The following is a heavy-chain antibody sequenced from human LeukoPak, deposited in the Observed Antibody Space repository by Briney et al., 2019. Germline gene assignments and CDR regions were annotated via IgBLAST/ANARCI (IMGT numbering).Heavy chain of an antibody. CDR3: AREECSSTSCYSWGIYYYYGMDV. Sequence: SVKVSCKASGGTFSSYAISWVRQAPGQGLEWMGGIIPIFGTANYAQKFQGRITITADESTSTAYMGLSSLRSEDTAVYYCAREECSSTSCYSWGIYYYYGMDVWGQGTTVTVSS. D-gene: IGHD2-2*02. CDR2: IIPIFGTA. CDR1: GGTFSSYA. J-gene: IGHJ6*02. V-gene: IGHV1-69*01.